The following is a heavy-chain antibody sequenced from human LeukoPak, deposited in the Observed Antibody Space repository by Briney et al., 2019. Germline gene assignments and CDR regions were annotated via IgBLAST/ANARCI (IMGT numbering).Heavy chain of an antibody. CDR2: FDPEDGET. J-gene: IGHJ4*02. CDR3: ATGSPKYYDFWSGYSY. CDR1: GYTLTELS. D-gene: IGHD3-3*01. Sequence: ASVKVSCKVSGYTLTELSMHWVRQAPGKGLEWMGGFDPEDGETIYAQKFQGRVTMTEDTSTDSAYMELSSLRSEDTAVYYCATGSPKYYDFWSGYSYWGQGTLVTVSS. V-gene: IGHV1-24*01.